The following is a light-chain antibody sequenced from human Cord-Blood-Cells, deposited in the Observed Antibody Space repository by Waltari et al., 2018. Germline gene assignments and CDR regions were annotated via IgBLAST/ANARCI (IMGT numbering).Light chain of an antibody. CDR1: SSDVGGYNY. CDR2: DVS. CDR3: SSYTSSSTV. J-gene: IGLJ2*01. Sequence: QSALTQPASVSGSPAQSITISCTGTSSDVGGYNYVSWYQQHPGKAPKLMIYDVSNRPSGVSNRFSGSKSGNPASLTISGLQAEDEADYYCSSYTSSSTVFGGGTKLTVL. V-gene: IGLV2-14*01.